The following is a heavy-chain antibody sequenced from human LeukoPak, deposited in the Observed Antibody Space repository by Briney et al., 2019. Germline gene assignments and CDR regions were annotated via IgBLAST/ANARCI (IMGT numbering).Heavy chain of an antibody. CDR1: GFTFSSYS. D-gene: IGHD4-17*01. CDR3: ARAAPGHYGDYSDY. Sequence: GGSLRLSCAASGFTFSSYSMNWVRQAPGKGLEWVSYISSSSSTIYYADSVKGRFTISRDNAKNSLYLQMNSLRDEDTAVYYCARAAPGHYGDYSDYWGQGTVVTVSS. J-gene: IGHJ4*02. V-gene: IGHV3-48*02. CDR2: ISSSSSTI.